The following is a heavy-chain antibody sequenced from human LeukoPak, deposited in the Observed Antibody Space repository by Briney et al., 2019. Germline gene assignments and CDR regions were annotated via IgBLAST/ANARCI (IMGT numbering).Heavy chain of an antibody. CDR3: AKSPFQLSLSLRYFDY. Sequence: GGSLRLSCAASGFTFSSYAMSWVRQAPGKGLEWVSSISGSGVSTYYADSVKGRFTISRDNSKNTLYLQMNSLRAEDTAVYYCAKSPFQLSLSLRYFDYWGQGTLVTVSS. J-gene: IGHJ4*02. CDR1: GFTFSSYA. V-gene: IGHV3-23*01. CDR2: ISGSGVST. D-gene: IGHD2-2*01.